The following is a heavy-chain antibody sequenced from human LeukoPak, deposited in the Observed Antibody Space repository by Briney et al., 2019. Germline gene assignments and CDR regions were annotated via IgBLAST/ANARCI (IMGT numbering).Heavy chain of an antibody. V-gene: IGHV1-18*04. CDR2: ISAYNGNT. J-gene: IGHJ4*02. CDR1: GYTFTSYY. CDR3: ARGGYCSSTSCYNFGY. D-gene: IGHD2-2*02. Sequence: ASVKVSCKASGYTFTSYYMHWVRQAPGQGLEWMGWISAYNGNTNYAQKLQGRVTMTTDTSTSTAYMELRSLRSDDTAVYYCARGGYCSSTSCYNFGYWGQGTLVTVSS.